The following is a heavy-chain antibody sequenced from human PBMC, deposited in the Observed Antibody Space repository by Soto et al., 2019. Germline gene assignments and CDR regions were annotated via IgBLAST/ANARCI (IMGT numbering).Heavy chain of an antibody. D-gene: IGHD3-3*01. V-gene: IGHV4-38-2*02. Sequence: SETLSLTCAVSGYSISSGYYWGWFRQPPGKGLEWIATIYHSGSTYYSPSLKSRDTISVDTSKNQFSLKLTSVTAADTAMYYCARDGGRYYAMDVWGQGTTVTVSS. CDR3: ARDGGRYYAMDV. CDR2: IYHSGST. J-gene: IGHJ6*02. CDR1: GYSISSGYY.